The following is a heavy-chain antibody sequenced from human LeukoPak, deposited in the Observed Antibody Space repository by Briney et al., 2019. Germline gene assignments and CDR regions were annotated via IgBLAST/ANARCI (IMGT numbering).Heavy chain of an antibody. CDR2: ISYDGSNK. J-gene: IGHJ4*02. CDR1: GFTFSSYA. V-gene: IGHV3-30*04. Sequence: GGSLRLSCAASGFTFSSYAMHWVRQAPGKGLEWVAVISYDGSNKYYADSVKGRFTISRDNSKNTLYLQMNSLRAEDTAVYYCARDRSSGWHPHIIDYWGQGTLVTVSS. D-gene: IGHD6-19*01. CDR3: ARDRSSGWHPHIIDY.